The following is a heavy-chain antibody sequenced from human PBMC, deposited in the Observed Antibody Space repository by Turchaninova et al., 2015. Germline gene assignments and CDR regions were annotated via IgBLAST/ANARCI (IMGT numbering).Heavy chain of an antibody. J-gene: IGHJ4*02. Sequence: QVQLRESGPGLVQPSETLSLTCTVSGDSTSRYYWNWLRQPSGKGLEWIGRIHTRGSTDYNPSLKSRVTISVDKSKNQFSLKLSSVTAADTAVYYCARDVAAAGWGFDYWGQGTLVTVSS. CDR1: GDSTSRYY. CDR2: IHTRGST. CDR3: ARDVAAAGWGFDY. D-gene: IGHD6-13*01. V-gene: IGHV4-4*07.